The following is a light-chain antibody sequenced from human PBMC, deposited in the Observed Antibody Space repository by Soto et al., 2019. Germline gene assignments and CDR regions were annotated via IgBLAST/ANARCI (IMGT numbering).Light chain of an antibody. CDR1: SSNIGAGYD. J-gene: IGLJ1*01. CDR2: GNS. Sequence: QSVLTQSPSVSGAPGQRVTISCTGSSSNIGAGYDVHWYQQLPGTAPKLLIYGNSNRPSGVPDRFSGSKSGTSASLAITGLQAEDEADYYCQSYDSSLSGFVFGTGTKRTVL. CDR3: QSYDSSLSGFV. V-gene: IGLV1-40*01.